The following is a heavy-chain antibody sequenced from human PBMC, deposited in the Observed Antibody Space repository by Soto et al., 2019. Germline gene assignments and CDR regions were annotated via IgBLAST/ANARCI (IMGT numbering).Heavy chain of an antibody. J-gene: IGHJ4*02. CDR1: GFTFSSYG. Sequence: QVQLVESGGGVVQPGRSLRLSCAASGFTFSSYGMHWVRQAPGKGLEWVAVISYDGSNKYYADSVKGRFTISRDNSKNTLYLQMNSLRAEDTAVYYCAKDRLQLRYGDQVDYWGQGTLVTVSS. V-gene: IGHV3-30*18. D-gene: IGHD4-17*01. CDR2: ISYDGSNK. CDR3: AKDRLQLRYGDQVDY.